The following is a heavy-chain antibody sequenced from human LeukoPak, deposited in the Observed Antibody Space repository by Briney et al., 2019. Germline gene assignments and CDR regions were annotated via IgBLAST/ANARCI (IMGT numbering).Heavy chain of an antibody. Sequence: ASVKVSCKASGYTFTSYGISWVRQAPGQGLEWMGWISAYNGNTNYAQKLQGRVTMTTDTSTSTAYMELRSLRSDDTAVYYCARDAAWAQYSSSFVVYWGQGTLVTVSS. CDR1: GYTFTSYG. CDR3: ARDAAWAQYSSSFVVY. CDR2: ISAYNGNT. V-gene: IGHV1-18*01. D-gene: IGHD6-6*01. J-gene: IGHJ4*02.